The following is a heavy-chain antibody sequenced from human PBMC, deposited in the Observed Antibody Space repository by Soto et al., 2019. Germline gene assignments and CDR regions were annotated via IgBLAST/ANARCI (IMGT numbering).Heavy chain of an antibody. J-gene: IGHJ4*02. D-gene: IGHD3-9*01. CDR3: ARDSQGRHYAILTVFDY. CDR1: GVTFSSYG. CDR2: IWYDGSNK. V-gene: IGHV3-33*01. Sequence: GGSLRLSCAASGVTFSSYGMHWVRQAPGKGLEWVAVIWYDGSNKYYADSVKGRFTISRDNSKNTLYLQMNSLRAEDTAVYYCARDSQGRHYAILTVFDYWGQGTLVTVPQ.